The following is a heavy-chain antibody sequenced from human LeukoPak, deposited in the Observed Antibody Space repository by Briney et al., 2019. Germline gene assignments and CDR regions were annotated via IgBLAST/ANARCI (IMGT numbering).Heavy chain of an antibody. CDR2: IIPIFGTA. J-gene: IGHJ6*03. D-gene: IGHD5-12*01. Sequence: ASVKVSCKASGGTFSSYAISWVRQAPGQGLEWMGGIIPIFGTANYAQKFQGRVTITTDESTSTAYMELSSLRSEDTAVYYCARHTGGGYDLISYYYMDVWGKGTTVTVSS. V-gene: IGHV1-69*05. CDR1: GGTFSSYA. CDR3: ARHTGGGYDLISYYYMDV.